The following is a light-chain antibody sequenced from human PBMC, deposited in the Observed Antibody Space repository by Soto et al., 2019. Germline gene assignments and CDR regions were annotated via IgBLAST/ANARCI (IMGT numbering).Light chain of an antibody. CDR2: GAS. J-gene: IGKJ1*01. CDR3: QQYNNWPPT. Sequence: EIVLTQSPGTLSLSPGERATPSCRASQSVSSNLAWYQQKPGQAPRLLIYGASTRATGIPARFSGSGSGTEFTLTISSLQSEDFAVYYCQQYNNWPPTFGQGTKVDI. CDR1: QSVSSN. V-gene: IGKV3-15*01.